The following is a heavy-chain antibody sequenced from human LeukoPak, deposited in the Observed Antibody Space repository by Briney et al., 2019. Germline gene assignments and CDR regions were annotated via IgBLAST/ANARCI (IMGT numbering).Heavy chain of an antibody. D-gene: IGHD5-12*01. J-gene: IGHJ3*02. Sequence: GGSLRLSCAASGLSFSIYAMNWVRQAPGKGLEWVSYISSSSSTIYYADSVEGRFTISRDNAKNSLYLQMNSLRAEDTAVYYCARFRGKGDAFDIWGQGTMVTVSS. CDR2: ISSSSSTI. V-gene: IGHV3-48*04. CDR1: GLSFSIYA. CDR3: ARFRGKGDAFDI.